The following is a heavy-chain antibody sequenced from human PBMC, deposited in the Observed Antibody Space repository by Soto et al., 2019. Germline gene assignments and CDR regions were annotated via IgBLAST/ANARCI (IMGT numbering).Heavy chain of an antibody. Sequence: QVQLVQSGAEVKKPGSSVKVSCKASGGTFSSYAISWVRQAPGQGLEWMGGIIPIFGTANYAQKFQGRVTITADESTRTAYMELSSMRSEDTAVYYCARGRDYSNYVYSSGIGPFDYWGQGTLVTVSS. D-gene: IGHD4-4*01. V-gene: IGHV1-69*01. J-gene: IGHJ4*02. CDR2: IIPIFGTA. CDR1: GGTFSSYA. CDR3: ARGRDYSNYVYSSGIGPFDY.